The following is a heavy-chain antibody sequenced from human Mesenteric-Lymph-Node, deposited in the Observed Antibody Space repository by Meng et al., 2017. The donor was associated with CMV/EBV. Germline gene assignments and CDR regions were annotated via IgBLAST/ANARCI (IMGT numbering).Heavy chain of an antibody. D-gene: IGHD1-26*01. V-gene: IGHV3-74*01. J-gene: IGHJ4*02. CDR3: ARVMVGGSSSHV. Sequence: GESLKISCAASGFTFSSYWMHWVRQAPGKGLVWVSRINSDGSSTSYADSVKGRFTISRDNAKNTLYLQMNSLRAEDTAVYYCARVMVGGSSSHVWGQGTLVTVSS. CDR1: GFTFSSYW. CDR2: INSDGSST.